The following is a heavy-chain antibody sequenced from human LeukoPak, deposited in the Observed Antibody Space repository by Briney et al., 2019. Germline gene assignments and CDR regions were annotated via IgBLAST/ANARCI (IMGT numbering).Heavy chain of an antibody. J-gene: IGHJ5*02. CDR2: IYPGDSDT. V-gene: IGHV5-51*01. CDR1: GYSFTSYW. Sequence: GVSLKISCKGSGYSFTSYWIGWVRQMPGKGLEWMGIIYPGDSDTRYSPSFQGQVTISADKSISTAYLQWSSLKASDTAMYYCARQTMVSSRGFDPWGQGTLVTVSS. D-gene: IGHD3-10*01. CDR3: ARQTMVSSRGFDP.